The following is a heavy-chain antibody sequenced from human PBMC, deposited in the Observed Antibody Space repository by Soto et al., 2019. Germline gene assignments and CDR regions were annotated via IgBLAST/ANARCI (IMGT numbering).Heavy chain of an antibody. CDR2: ISYDGSSK. Sequence: GGSLRLSCAASGFTFRSYAMHWVRQAPGKGLEWVAVISYDGSSKYYGDSVKGRFTISRDNSKNTLYLQMNSLRGDDTAVYYCAREALEGVNDYWGQGTQVTVSS. CDR3: AREALEGVNDY. J-gene: IGHJ4*01. D-gene: IGHD3-10*01. CDR1: GFTFRSYA. V-gene: IGHV3-30-3*01.